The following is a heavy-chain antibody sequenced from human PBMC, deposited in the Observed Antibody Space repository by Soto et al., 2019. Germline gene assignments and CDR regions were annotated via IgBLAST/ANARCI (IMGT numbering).Heavy chain of an antibody. V-gene: IGHV3-23*01. CDR3: ARYIPGVRYYGMDV. CDR1: GVTFSSYA. CDR2: IGESGTPT. J-gene: IGHJ6*02. D-gene: IGHD2-2*01. Sequence: EVQLFESGGGLVQPGGSLRLSCAASGVTFSSYAMKWVRQAPGKGLEWVSLIGESGTPTYYADSVKGRFTISSDNSGNTLFLEMYSLRAEDTAVYYCARYIPGVRYYGMDVWGQGTTVTVSS.